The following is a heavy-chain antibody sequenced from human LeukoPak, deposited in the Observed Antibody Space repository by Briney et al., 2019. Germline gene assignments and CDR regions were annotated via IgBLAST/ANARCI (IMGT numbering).Heavy chain of an antibody. J-gene: IGHJ4*02. CDR1: GGSISSYY. V-gene: IGHV4-59*01. Sequence: PSETLSLTCTVSGGSISSYYWSWIRQPPGKGLEWLGYIYYSGSTNYNPSLKSRVTISVDTSKNQFSLKLSSVTAADTAVYYCARGISGYEYYFDYWGQGTLVTVSS. CDR2: IYYSGST. CDR3: ARGISGYEYYFDY. D-gene: IGHD5-12*01.